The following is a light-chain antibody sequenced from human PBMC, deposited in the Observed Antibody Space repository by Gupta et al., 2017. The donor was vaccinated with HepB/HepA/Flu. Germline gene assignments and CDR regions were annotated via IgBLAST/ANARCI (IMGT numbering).Light chain of an antibody. V-gene: IGKV1-33*01. CDR1: HDISNY. Sequence: DIQMTQSPSSLSASVGDRVTITCQASHDISNYLNWYQQKPGKAPKLQIYDASNLETGVPSRFSGSGSGTDFTFTISSLQPEDVATYYCQQDDYLPITFGGGTKVEIK. J-gene: IGKJ4*01. CDR2: DAS. CDR3: QQDDYLPIT.